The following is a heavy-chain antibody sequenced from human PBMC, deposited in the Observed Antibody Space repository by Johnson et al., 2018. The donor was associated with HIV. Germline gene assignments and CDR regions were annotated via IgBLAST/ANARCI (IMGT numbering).Heavy chain of an antibody. CDR1: GFTFVDYG. CDR2: INWNGGST. Sequence: EVQLVESGGGVIRPGGSLRLSCAASGFTFVDYGMSWIRQAPGKGLEWVSGINWNGGSTGYADSVKGRFTISRDNAKNSLYLQMNSLRAEDTAVYYCARDTDSSSWYTVPDAFDIWGQGTMVTVSS. V-gene: IGHV3-20*04. D-gene: IGHD6-13*01. CDR3: ARDTDSSSWYTVPDAFDI. J-gene: IGHJ3*02.